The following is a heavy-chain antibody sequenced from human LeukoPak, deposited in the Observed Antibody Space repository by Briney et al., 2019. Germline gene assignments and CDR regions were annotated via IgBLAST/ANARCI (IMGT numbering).Heavy chain of an antibody. J-gene: IGHJ3*02. V-gene: IGHV1-18*01. Sequence: ASVKVSCKTSGCSFILYGISWVRQAPGQGPEWMGWISTSTGDTKYTQKFQGRVTMTRDTSISTAYMELSRLRSDDTAVYYCARESDTALFDIWGQGTMVTVSS. CDR2: ISTSTGDT. CDR3: ARESDTALFDI. D-gene: IGHD5-18*01. CDR1: GCSFILYG.